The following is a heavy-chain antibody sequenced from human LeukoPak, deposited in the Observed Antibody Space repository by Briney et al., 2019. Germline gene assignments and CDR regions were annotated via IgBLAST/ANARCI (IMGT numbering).Heavy chain of an antibody. CDR3: AKDQAAMVLYYFDY. CDR2: ISGSGGST. V-gene: IGHV3-23*01. CDR1: GFTFSSYA. J-gene: IGHJ4*02. D-gene: IGHD5-18*01. Sequence: PGGSLRLSCAASGFTFSSYAMSWVRQAPGKGLEWVSAISGSGGSTYYADSVEGRFTISRDNSKNTLYLQMNSLRAEDTAVYYCAKDQAAMVLYYFDYWGQGTLVTVSS.